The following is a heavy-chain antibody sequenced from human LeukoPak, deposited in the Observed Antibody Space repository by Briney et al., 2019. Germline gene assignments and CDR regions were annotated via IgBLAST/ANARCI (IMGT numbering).Heavy chain of an antibody. Sequence: SETLSLTCAVYGGSFSGYYWSWIRQPPGKGLEWIGEINHSGSTNYNPSLKSRVTISVDTSKNQFSLKLSSVTAADTAVHYCARIKAARIFGVVNYYYYYYMDVWGKGTTVTVSS. V-gene: IGHV4-34*01. D-gene: IGHD3-3*01. J-gene: IGHJ6*03. CDR1: GGSFSGYY. CDR3: ARIKAARIFGVVNYYYYYYMDV. CDR2: INHSGST.